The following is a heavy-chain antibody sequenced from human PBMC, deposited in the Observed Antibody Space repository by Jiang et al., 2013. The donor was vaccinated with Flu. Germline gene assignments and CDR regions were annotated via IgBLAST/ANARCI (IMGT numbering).Heavy chain of an antibody. Sequence: GSGLVKPSETLSLTCTVSGGSISSASYFWDWIRQPPGKGLEWIATIHYSGTAHYNPSLKSRVTISVDTSKNQVSLKLNSVTAADTAVYYCARLEHCSGGSCSHDSWGQGTLVTVSS. V-gene: IGHV4-39*01. CDR1: GGSISSASYF. CDR2: IHYSGTA. J-gene: IGHJ4*02. CDR3: ARLEHCSGGSCSHDS. D-gene: IGHD2-15*01.